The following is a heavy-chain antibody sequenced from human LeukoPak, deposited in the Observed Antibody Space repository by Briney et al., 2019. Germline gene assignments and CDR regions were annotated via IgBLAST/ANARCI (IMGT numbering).Heavy chain of an antibody. CDR1: GFPFSKAW. CDR3: TSDRGIAARPLFDL. J-gene: IGHJ4*02. V-gene: IGHV3-15*01. CDR2: FKSKTDGGAT. Sequence: GGSLRLSCAGSGFPFSKAWMSWVRQAPGEGLEWLGRFKSKTDGGATDYAAPVKGRFSLSRDDSKNTLYLQMNSLKIEDTAVCYCTSDRGIAARPLFDLWGQGTLVTVSS. D-gene: IGHD6-6*01.